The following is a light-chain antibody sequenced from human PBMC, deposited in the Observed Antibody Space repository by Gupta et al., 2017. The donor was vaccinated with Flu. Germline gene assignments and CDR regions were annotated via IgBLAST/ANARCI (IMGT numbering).Light chain of an antibody. V-gene: IGLV3-9*01. J-gene: IGLJ2*01. CDR2: RDT. CDR1: KIGTKN. CDR3: QEWDTYRVI. Sequence: ALGKTAKMTCEGNKIGTKNVPWYQQRPAQALIWVMYRDTNRASRIPERFSGSNSAKTANLTIRGAQVGDDDDYYCQEWDTYRVIFGGGTKLTVL.